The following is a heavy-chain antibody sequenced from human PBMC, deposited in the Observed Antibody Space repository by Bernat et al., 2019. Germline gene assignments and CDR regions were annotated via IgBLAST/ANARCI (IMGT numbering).Heavy chain of an antibody. CDR2: IGTAGDT. V-gene: IGHV3-13*01. CDR3: ARAQDPAMGRYYYGMDV. D-gene: IGHD5-18*01. CDR1: GFTFSSYD. Sequence: EVQLVESGGGLVQPGGSLRLSCAASGFTFSSYDMHWVRQATGKGLEWVSAIGTAGDTYYPGSVKGRFTISRENAKNSLYLQMNSLRAEDTAVYYCARAQDPAMGRYYYGMDVWGQGTTVTVS. J-gene: IGHJ6*02.